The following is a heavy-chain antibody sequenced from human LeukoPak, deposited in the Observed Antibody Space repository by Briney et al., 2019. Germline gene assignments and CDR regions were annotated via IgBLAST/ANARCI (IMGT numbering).Heavy chain of an antibody. CDR3: ARPSGGTPFKRFDY. Sequence: PSETLSLTCAVYGKSLNGHYWSWIRQSPGKGLEWIGEGSDSGGTKFNPSLKSRASISADTSRNQFSLKLTSVTAADTAVYYCARPSGGTPFKRFDYWGEGTLVTVSS. V-gene: IGHV4-34*01. D-gene: IGHD1-14*01. CDR2: GSDSGGT. J-gene: IGHJ4*02. CDR1: GKSLNGHY.